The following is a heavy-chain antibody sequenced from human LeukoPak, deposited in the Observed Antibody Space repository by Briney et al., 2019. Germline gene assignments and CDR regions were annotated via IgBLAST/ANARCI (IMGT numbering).Heavy chain of an antibody. CDR3: VRVSGFCTNGVCPSFDP. CDR2: VSYDGTDT. Sequence: SGGSLRLSCAASGFTFSNAWMNWVRQAPGKGLEWVATVSYDGTDTSYADSVKGRFAIFRDNSKNTLYLQMNSLRTEDTAVYYCVRVSGFCTNGVCPSFDPWGQGTLVTVSS. V-gene: IGHV3-30*09. J-gene: IGHJ5*02. D-gene: IGHD2-8*01. CDR1: GFTFSNAW.